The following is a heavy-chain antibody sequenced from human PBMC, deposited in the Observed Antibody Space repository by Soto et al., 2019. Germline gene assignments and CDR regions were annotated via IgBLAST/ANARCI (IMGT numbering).Heavy chain of an antibody. CDR3: TTDVY. Sequence: GGSLRLSCAVSGLTFSKAWMTWVRQAPGKGLEWVGRIKTKTDGETTYYAAPVKGRFTISRDDSKNMLYLQIDSLKTEDTAVYYCTTDVYWGQGTLVTVSS. CDR1: GLTFSKAW. J-gene: IGHJ4*02. CDR2: IKTKTDGETT. V-gene: IGHV3-15*06.